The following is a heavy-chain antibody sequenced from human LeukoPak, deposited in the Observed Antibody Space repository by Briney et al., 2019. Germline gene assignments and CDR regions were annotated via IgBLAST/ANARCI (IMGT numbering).Heavy chain of an antibody. V-gene: IGHV4-4*07. CDR2: IYTSGST. CDR1: GRPISSYY. D-gene: IGHD4-17*01. J-gene: IGHJ6*02. Sequence: SETLSLTCTVSGRPISSYYWSWIRQPAGKGLEWIGRIYTSGSTNYNPSLKSRVTISVDTSKNQFSLKLSSVTAADTAVYYCARVDYGDYYYYGMDVWGQGTTVTVSS. CDR3: ARVDYGDYYYYGMDV.